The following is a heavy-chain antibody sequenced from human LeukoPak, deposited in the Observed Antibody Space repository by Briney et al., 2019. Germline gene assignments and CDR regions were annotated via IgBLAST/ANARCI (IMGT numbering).Heavy chain of an antibody. CDR3: ARSGTVTNYYYYGMDV. J-gene: IGHJ6*02. V-gene: IGHV4-59*01. D-gene: IGHD1-1*01. CDR2: IYYSGST. Sequence: SETLSLTCTVSGGSISSYYWSWIRQPPGKGLEWIGYIYYSGSTNYNPSLKSRVTISVDTSKNQFSLKLSSVTAADTAVYYCARSGTVTNYYYYGMDVWGQGTTVTVSS. CDR1: GGSISSYY.